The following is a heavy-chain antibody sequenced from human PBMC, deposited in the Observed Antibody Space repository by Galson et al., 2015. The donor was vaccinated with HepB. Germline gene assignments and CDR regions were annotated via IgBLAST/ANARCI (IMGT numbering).Heavy chain of an antibody. CDR3: ARDETETTGRVVTSS. Sequence: SVKVSCKASRYTFTSGYTFTGYYMHWIRQAPGQGLEWMGWINPNSGGTNYAQKFQGRVTISVDTSKNQFSLKLSSVTAADTAVYYCARDETETTGRVVTSSWGQGTMVTVSS. CDR2: INPNSGGT. J-gene: IGHJ3*01. V-gene: IGHV1-2*02. D-gene: IGHD4-23*01. CDR1: GYTFTGYY.